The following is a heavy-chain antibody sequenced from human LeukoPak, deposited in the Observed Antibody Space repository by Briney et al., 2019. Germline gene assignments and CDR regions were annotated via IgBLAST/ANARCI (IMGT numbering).Heavy chain of an antibody. CDR3: VKDNPLDY. J-gene: IGHJ4*02. CDR2: IRYDGNNK. D-gene: IGHD1-14*01. V-gene: IGHV3-30*02. Sequence: GRSLRLSCAASGFTFSNYGMLCVRQVPGKGLDWVAFIRYDGNNKLYADSVKGRFTISRDNSKNTLYLHINSLRAEDTAVYYCVKDNPLDYWGQGTLVIVSS. CDR1: GFTFSNYG.